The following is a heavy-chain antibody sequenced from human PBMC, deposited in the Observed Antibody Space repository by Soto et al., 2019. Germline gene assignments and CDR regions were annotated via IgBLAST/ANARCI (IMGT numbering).Heavy chain of an antibody. Sequence: EVQLVESGGGLVQPGGSLRLSCAASGFTFSSYWMSWVRQAPGKVLEWVANIKQDGSEKYYVDSVKGRFTISRDNAKNSLYLQMNSLRAEDTAVYYCAREGIAAAIDYWGQGTLVTVSS. J-gene: IGHJ4*02. CDR3: AREGIAAAIDY. CDR1: GFTFSSYW. CDR2: IKQDGSEK. D-gene: IGHD6-13*01. V-gene: IGHV3-7*04.